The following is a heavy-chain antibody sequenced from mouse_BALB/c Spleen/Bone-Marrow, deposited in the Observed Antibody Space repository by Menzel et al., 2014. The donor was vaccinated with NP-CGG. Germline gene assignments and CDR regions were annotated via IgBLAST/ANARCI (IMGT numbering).Heavy chain of an antibody. CDR2: IRHKTNSYTT. Sequence: EVQGVESGGGLVQPGGSLRLSCATSGFTFTDYYISWVRQPPGKALEWFAFIRHKTNSYTTEYSASVKGRFTISRENSQSILYLQMITLRAEDSANYDSGRDISYGNYWYCHGGGAGTPVTGSS. D-gene: IGHD2-1*01. J-gene: IGHJ1*01. CDR3: GRDISYGNYWYCHG. V-gene: IGHV7-3*02. CDR1: GFTFTDYY.